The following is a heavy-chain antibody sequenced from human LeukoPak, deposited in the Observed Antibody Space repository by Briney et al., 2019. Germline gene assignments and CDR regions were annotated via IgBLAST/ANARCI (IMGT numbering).Heavy chain of an antibody. CDR3: AKGGLWFGTYYFDY. CDR2: IRYDGSNK. CDR1: VFTFSSYG. V-gene: IGHV3-30*02. J-gene: IGHJ4*02. D-gene: IGHD3-10*01. Sequence: GGSLRLSCAASVFTFSSYGMHWVRQAPGKGLEGVAFIRYDGSNKYYADSVKGRFTISRDNSKNTLYLQMNSLRAEDTAVYYCAKGGLWFGTYYFDYWGQGTLVTVSS.